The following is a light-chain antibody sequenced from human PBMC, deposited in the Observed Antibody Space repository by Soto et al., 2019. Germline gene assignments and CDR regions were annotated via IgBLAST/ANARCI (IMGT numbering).Light chain of an antibody. CDR2: EGS. J-gene: IGLJ1*01. CDR1: SSDVGSYNL. V-gene: IGLV2-23*01. CDR3: CSYAGSSTPYV. Sequence: QSALTQPASVSGSPGQSITISCTGTSSDVGSYNLVSWYQQHPGKAPKLMIYEGSKRPSGVSNRFSGSKSGNTASLTISGLQYEDEADYYCCSYAGSSTPYVFGTGTKVTVL.